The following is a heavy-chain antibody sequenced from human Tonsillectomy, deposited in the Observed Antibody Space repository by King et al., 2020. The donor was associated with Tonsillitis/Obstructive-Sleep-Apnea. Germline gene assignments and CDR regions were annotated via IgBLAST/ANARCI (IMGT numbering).Heavy chain of an antibody. J-gene: IGHJ4*02. CDR2: IYPGDSDT. D-gene: IGHD4-17*01. Sequence: VKLVESGEEVKKPGESLKLSCEGSGYICTTYWIGWVRQMPGKGLEWMGIIYPGDSDTRYSPSFHGQVTISADKSFSTAYLQWSSLKASDTAMYYCVILFDGDYAYWGQGTLVTVSS. CDR3: VILFDGDYAY. V-gene: IGHV5-51*01. CDR1: GYICTTYW.